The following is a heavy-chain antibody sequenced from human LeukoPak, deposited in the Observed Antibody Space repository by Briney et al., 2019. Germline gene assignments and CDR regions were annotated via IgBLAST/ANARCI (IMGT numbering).Heavy chain of an antibody. CDR1: GFTFSDYY. Sequence: GGSLRLSCAASGFTFSDYYMSWIRQAPGKGLEWVSSISSSAGTTYYADSVKGRFTISRDNAKNSLYLQMNSLRAEDTAVYYCARVGSIAVALVCDYGGQGTLVTVSS. D-gene: IGHD6-19*01. CDR3: ARVGSIAVALVCDY. V-gene: IGHV3-11*04. CDR2: ISSSAGTT. J-gene: IGHJ4*02.